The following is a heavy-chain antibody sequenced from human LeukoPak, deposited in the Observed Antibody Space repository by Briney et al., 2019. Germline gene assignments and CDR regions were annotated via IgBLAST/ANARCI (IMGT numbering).Heavy chain of an antibody. Sequence: GASVKVSCKASGYTFTSYYTHWVRQAPGQGLEWMGIINPSGGSTSYAQKFQGRVTMTRDTSTSTVYMELSSLRSEDTAVYYCARTYYYGSGSYSEYYFDYWGQGTLVTVSS. V-gene: IGHV1-46*01. CDR2: INPSGGST. CDR1: GYTFTSYY. D-gene: IGHD3-10*01. J-gene: IGHJ4*02. CDR3: ARTYYYGSGSYSEYYFDY.